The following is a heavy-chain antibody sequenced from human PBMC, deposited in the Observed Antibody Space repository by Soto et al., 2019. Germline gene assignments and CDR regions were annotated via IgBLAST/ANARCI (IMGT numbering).Heavy chain of an antibody. J-gene: IGHJ4*02. V-gene: IGHV3-23*01. CDR3: AKDREQPERRPLRGGYSDY. CDR1: GFTFSTND. CDR2: IGGNGGRT. D-gene: IGHD1-1*01. Sequence: GGSLRLSCKASGFTFSTNDMSWVRQAPGKGLEWVSGIGGNGGRTHYADSVKGRFTISRDNSGNTLYLEMNNLSAEDTALYYCAKDREQPERRPLRGGYSDYWGKGTLVTVSP.